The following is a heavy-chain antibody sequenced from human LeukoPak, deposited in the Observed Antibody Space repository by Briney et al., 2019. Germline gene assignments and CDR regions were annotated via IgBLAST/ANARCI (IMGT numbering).Heavy chain of an antibody. CDR3: ARDDGRGGATDY. CDR1: GFTFSSYW. J-gene: IGHJ4*02. Sequence: GGSLRLSCAASGFTFSSYWMHWVRQAPGKGLVWVSRIKGDGSSTSYVVSVKGRLTISRDNAKNTLYLQMNSLRAEDTAVYYCARDDGRGGATDYWGQGTLVTVSS. D-gene: IGHD1-26*01. V-gene: IGHV3-74*01. CDR2: IKGDGSST.